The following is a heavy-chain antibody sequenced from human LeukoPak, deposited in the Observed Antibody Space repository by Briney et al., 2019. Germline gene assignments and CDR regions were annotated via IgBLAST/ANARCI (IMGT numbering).Heavy chain of an antibody. CDR2: IYHSGYT. Sequence: SETLSLTCIVSNYSISSGSYWTWIRQPPGRGLEWIGGIYHSGYTFYNPSLKSRVTISVDTSKNQFSLKLSSVTAADTAVYYCARDRTSAIFGVGYPTPDAFDIWGQGTMVTVSS. J-gene: IGHJ3*02. CDR1: NYSISSGSY. CDR3: ARDRTSAIFGVGYPTPDAFDI. V-gene: IGHV4-38-2*02. D-gene: IGHD3-3*01.